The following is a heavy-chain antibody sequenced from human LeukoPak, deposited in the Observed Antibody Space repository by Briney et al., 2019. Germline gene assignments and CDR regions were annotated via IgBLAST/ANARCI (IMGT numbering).Heavy chain of an antibody. Sequence: SVKVSCKASGGTFSNYAINWMRQAPGQGLEWLGGIITNFGTTNYAQKYQGRVTITADESTSTAYMELSSLRSEDTAVYYCARDGYYDSSGYPDRHYFDYWGQGTLVTVSS. CDR2: IITNFGTT. D-gene: IGHD3-22*01. CDR1: GGTFSNYA. CDR3: ARDGYYDSSGYPDRHYFDY. J-gene: IGHJ4*02. V-gene: IGHV1-69*13.